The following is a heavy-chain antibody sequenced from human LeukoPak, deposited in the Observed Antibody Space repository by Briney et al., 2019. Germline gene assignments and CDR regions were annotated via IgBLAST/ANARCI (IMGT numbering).Heavy chain of an antibody. Sequence: TLSLTCTVSGASISSGDYYWNWIRQPAGRGLEWIGRVYTGGSTNYNSFLKSRITISVDTSKNQFSLKLSSVTAADTAVYYCARHPVDTAMITPWFDPWGQGTLVTVSS. CDR1: GASISSGDYY. CDR3: ARHPVDTAMITPWFDP. D-gene: IGHD5-18*01. V-gene: IGHV4-61*02. J-gene: IGHJ5*02. CDR2: VYTGGST.